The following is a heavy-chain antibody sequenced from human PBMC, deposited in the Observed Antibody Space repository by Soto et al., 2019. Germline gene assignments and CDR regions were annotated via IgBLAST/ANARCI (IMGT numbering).Heavy chain of an antibody. Sequence: LVNPTQTLTLTCTFSGFSLSTSGVGVGWIRQPPGRALEWIGYIYYSGSTNSNPSLKSRVTISVDTSKNQFSLKLSSVTAADTAVYYCARGYSSGWYDYWGQGTLVTVSS. V-gene: IGHV4-61*08. CDR1: GFSLSTSGVG. D-gene: IGHD6-19*01. CDR2: IYYSGST. CDR3: ARGYSSGWYDY. J-gene: IGHJ4*02.